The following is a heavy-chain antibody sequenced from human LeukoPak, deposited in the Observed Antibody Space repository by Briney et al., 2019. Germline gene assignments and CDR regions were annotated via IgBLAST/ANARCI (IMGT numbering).Heavy chain of an antibody. CDR1: GYTFTNSG. CDR2: ISAYKGNA. Sequence: ASVKVSCRASGYTFTNSGINWVRQAPGQGLEWMGWISAYKGNANYAPKLQGRVTLTTDTSTSTAFMELSSLGSDDTAVYYCARSAYYYDTSAYADDFDSWGQGTLVTVSS. J-gene: IGHJ4*02. CDR3: ARSAYYYDTSAYADDFDS. D-gene: IGHD3-22*01. V-gene: IGHV1-18*01.